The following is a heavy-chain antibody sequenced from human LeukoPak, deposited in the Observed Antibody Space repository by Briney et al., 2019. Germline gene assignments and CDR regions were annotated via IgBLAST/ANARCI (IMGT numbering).Heavy chain of an antibody. Sequence: PGGPLRLSCAASGFTFSSYAMSRVRQAPGKGLEWVSAISGSGGSTYYADSVKGRFTISRDNSKNTLYLQMNSLRAEDTAVYYCAKDRKTCSSTSCYTFPGCWFDPWGQGTLVTVSS. CDR3: AKDRKTCSSTSCYTFPGCWFDP. V-gene: IGHV3-23*01. CDR2: ISGSGGST. D-gene: IGHD2-2*02. CDR1: GFTFSSYA. J-gene: IGHJ5*02.